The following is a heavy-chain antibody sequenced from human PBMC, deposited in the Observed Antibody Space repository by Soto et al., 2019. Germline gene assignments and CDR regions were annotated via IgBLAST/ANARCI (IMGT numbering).Heavy chain of an antibody. Sequence: QVQLQESGPGLVKPSQTLSLTCTVSGGSISSGGYYWNWIREHPGKGLEWIGYVYYSGSTYYNPPLKSRVTISVDTAKNQLSLKLSSVTAADTAMYYCAREPSIWGQGTLVTVSS. J-gene: IGHJ4*02. CDR3: AREPSI. CDR1: GGSISSGGYY. V-gene: IGHV4-31*03. CDR2: VYYSGST.